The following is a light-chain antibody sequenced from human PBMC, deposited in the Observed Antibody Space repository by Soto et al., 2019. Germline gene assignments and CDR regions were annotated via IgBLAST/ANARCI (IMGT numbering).Light chain of an antibody. Sequence: EVVLTQSPGNLSLSPGERATLSCRASQSVSSTYFAWYQQKPGQAPRLLIYAASRRETGIPDTFSGSGSGTDFTLTISRLEPEDCAVYYCQHYDRSPYNFGQGTKL. CDR3: QHYDRSPYN. CDR2: AAS. V-gene: IGKV3-20*01. CDR1: QSVSSTY. J-gene: IGKJ2*01.